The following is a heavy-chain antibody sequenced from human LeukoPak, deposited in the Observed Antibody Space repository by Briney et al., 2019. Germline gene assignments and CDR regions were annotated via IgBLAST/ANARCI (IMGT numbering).Heavy chain of an antibody. CDR1: GFTFSSYT. CDR3: AKDGGLWVSAHWGDS. J-gene: IGHJ4*02. D-gene: IGHD7-27*01. Sequence: GRSLRLSCAASGFTFSSYTMSWVRQAPGKGLEWVSTITTSDGNTYYADSVKGRFTVSRDNSKNTLFLQMNSLRAEDTAVYYCAKDGGLWVSAHWGDSWGRGTLVTVSS. V-gene: IGHV3-23*01. CDR2: ITTSDGNT.